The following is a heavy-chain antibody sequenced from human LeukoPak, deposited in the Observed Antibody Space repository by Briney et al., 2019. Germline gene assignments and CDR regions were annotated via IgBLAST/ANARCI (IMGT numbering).Heavy chain of an antibody. CDR1: GGSTSSSTHY. D-gene: IGHD5/OR15-5a*01. Sequence: SQTLSLTCTVSGGSTSSSTHYWSWIRQPAGKGLEWIGRIYASGSTNYNPSLKSRATISVDTSKNQFSLKLISMPAADPAVYYCARGVSTINFDFWGQGTLVTVSS. CDR3: ARGVSTINFDF. V-gene: IGHV4-61*02. J-gene: IGHJ4*02. CDR2: IYASGST.